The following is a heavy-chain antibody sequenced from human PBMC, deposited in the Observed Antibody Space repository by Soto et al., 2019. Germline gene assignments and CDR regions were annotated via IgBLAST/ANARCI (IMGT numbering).Heavy chain of an antibody. J-gene: IGHJ3*02. CDR1: GFTFSSYS. V-gene: IGHV3-21*01. D-gene: IGHD2-2*01. CDR3: ARDRPVVPAAIIEEYDAFDI. Sequence: EVQLVESGGGLVKPGGSLRLSCAASGFTFSSYSMNWVRQAPGKGLEWVSSISSSSSYIYYADSVKGRFTISRDNAKNSLYLQMNSLRAEDTAVYYCARDRPVVPAAIIEEYDAFDIWGQGTMVTVSS. CDR2: ISSSSSYI.